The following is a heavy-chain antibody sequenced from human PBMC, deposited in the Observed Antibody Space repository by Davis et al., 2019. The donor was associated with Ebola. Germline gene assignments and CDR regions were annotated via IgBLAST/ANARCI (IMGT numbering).Heavy chain of an antibody. Sequence: ASVNVSCKASGYTFTSYGISWLRQASGQGLEWMGWNSAYNGNTNYAQKLQGRVTMTTDTSTSTAYMDLRSLRSDDTAVYYCAKTMVQGVIANIYGMDVWGQGTTVTVSS. V-gene: IGHV1-18*01. D-gene: IGHD3-10*01. CDR2: NSAYNGNT. CDR3: AKTMVQGVIANIYGMDV. CDR1: GYTFTSYG. J-gene: IGHJ6*02.